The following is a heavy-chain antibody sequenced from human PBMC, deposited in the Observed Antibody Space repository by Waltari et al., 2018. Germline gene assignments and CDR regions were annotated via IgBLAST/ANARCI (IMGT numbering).Heavy chain of an antibody. Sequence: QLQLQESGPGLVKPSETLSLTCTVSGGSISSSSYYWGWIRPPPGKGLEWIGSIYYSGSTYYNPSLKSRVTISVDTSKNQFSLKLSSVTAADTAVYYCARQGGSAGRYYYYYMDVWGKGTTVTVSS. D-gene: IGHD6-13*01. CDR3: ARQGGSAGRYYYYYMDV. J-gene: IGHJ6*03. V-gene: IGHV4-39*01. CDR2: IYYSGST. CDR1: GGSISSSSYY.